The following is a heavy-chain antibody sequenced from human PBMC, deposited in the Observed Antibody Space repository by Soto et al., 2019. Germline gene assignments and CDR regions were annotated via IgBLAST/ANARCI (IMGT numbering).Heavy chain of an antibody. Sequence: SETLSLTCTVSGGSISSGGYYWSWIRQHPGKGLEWIGYIYYSGSTYYNPSLKSRVTISVDTSKNQFSLKLSSVTAADTAVYYCAREFTIWNHKYYYYGMDVWGQATTVTV. V-gene: IGHV4-31*03. CDR2: IYYSGST. J-gene: IGHJ6*02. CDR3: AREFTIWNHKYYYYGMDV. D-gene: IGHD1-1*01. CDR1: GGSISSGGYY.